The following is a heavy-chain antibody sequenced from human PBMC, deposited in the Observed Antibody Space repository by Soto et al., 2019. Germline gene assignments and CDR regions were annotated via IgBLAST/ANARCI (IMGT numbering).Heavy chain of an antibody. J-gene: IGHJ4*02. CDR3: ATRDYYDSSGYAYYFDY. V-gene: IGHV3-21*01. CDR1: GFTFSSYS. Sequence: EVQLVESGGGLVKPGGSLRLSCAASGFTFSSYSMNWVRQAPGKGLEWVSSISSSSSYIYYADSVKGRFTISRDNAKNSLDLQMNSRRAEDTAVYYCATRDYYDSSGYAYYFDYWGQGTLVTVSS. CDR2: ISSSSSYI. D-gene: IGHD3-22*01.